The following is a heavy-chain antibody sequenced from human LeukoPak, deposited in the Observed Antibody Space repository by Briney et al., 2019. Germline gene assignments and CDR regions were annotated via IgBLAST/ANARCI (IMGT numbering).Heavy chain of an antibody. V-gene: IGHV3-23*01. D-gene: IGHD4-11*01. J-gene: IGHJ4*02. CDR3: ARDPMTTDHFDY. Sequence: GGSLRLSCAASRFSFSTYPMGWVRQAPGKGLEWVSGISASGDVTFHADPVKGRFTISRDNSKNTLYLQMNSLRAEDTAVYYCARDPMTTDHFDYWGQGTLVTVSS. CDR2: ISASGDVT. CDR1: RFSFSTYP.